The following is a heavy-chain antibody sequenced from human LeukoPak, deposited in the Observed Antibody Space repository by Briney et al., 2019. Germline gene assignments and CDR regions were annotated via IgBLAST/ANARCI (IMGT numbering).Heavy chain of an antibody. D-gene: IGHD5-12*01. CDR1: GYSISSGYY. Sequence: SETLSLTCTVSGYSISSGYYWGWIRQPPGKGLEWIGEINHSENTNYNPSLKSRVTISEDTSKKQFSLKLSSVTAADTAVYYCARGIGGYSGYGYYHYYYMDVWGNGTTVTVSS. J-gene: IGHJ6*03. V-gene: IGHV4-38-2*02. CDR3: ARGIGGYSGYGYYHYYYMDV. CDR2: INHSENT.